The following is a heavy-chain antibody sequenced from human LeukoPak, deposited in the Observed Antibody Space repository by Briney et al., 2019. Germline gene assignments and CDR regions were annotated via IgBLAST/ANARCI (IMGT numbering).Heavy chain of an antibody. V-gene: IGHV3-53*01. D-gene: IGHD6-19*01. CDR3: ARDSSVAGTTFDL. J-gene: IGHJ4*02. CDR2: IYSGGST. Sequence: PGGSLRLSCAASGFTVSSNYMSWVRQAPGKGLEWVSVIYSGGSTYYADSVKGRFTISRDNPKNTLYLQMNSLRSEDTAVYYCARDSSVAGTTFDLWGQGTLVTVSS. CDR1: GFTVSSNY.